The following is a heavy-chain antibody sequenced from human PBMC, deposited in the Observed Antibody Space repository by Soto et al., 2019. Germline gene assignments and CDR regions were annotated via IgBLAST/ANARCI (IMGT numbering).Heavy chain of an antibody. J-gene: IGHJ4*02. D-gene: IGHD3-22*01. V-gene: IGHV5-51*01. CDR1: GYSFTNYW. Sequence: PGESLKISCKGSGYSFTNYWISWVRHMPGKGLEXMGIIXXGXSXTXYXXXXQGQVTISADKSISTAYLQWSSLKASDTAMYYCATKNYYDSSGYYWGQGTLVTVSS. CDR2: IXXGXSXT. CDR3: ATKNYYDSSGYY.